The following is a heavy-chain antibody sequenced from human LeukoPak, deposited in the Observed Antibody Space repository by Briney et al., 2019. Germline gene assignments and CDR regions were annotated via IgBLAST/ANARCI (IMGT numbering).Heavy chain of an antibody. CDR1: GSTFSSYW. CDR3: ARGREMATIRVSDCFDY. CDR2: IKQDGSEK. V-gene: IGHV3-7*01. Sequence: GGSLRLSCAASGSTFSSYWMSWVRQAPGKGLEWVANIKQDGSEKYYVDSVKGRFTISRDNAKNSLYLQMNSLRAEDTAVYYCARGREMATIRVSDCFDYWGQGTLVTVSS. J-gene: IGHJ4*02. D-gene: IGHD5-24*01.